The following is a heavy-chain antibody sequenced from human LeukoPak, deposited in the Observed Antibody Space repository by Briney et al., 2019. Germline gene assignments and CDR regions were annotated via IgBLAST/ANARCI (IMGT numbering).Heavy chain of an antibody. CDR3: ARGEVAVQYNFES. CDR2: LSTSPR. V-gene: IGHV3-23*01. J-gene: IGHJ4*02. D-gene: IGHD3-22*01. CDR1: GFTISNYA. Sequence: GGSLTLSCAASGFTISNYAMSWVRQGPAKGLEWVSGLSTSPRYADSVKGRFIVSRDHSRNTFSLQMNSLRAEDTAVYYCARGEVAVQYNFESWGQGTLVTVSS.